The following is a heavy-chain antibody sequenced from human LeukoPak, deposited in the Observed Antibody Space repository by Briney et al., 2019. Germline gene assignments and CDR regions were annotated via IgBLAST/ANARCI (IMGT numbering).Heavy chain of an antibody. J-gene: IGHJ4*02. V-gene: IGHV3-53*01. CDR2: MYGGGDV. CDR1: GFSVSSNP. D-gene: IGHD2/OR15-2a*01. CDR3: ARGGTKTTFSLFDY. Sequence: GGSLRLSCAASGFSVSSNPMSWVRQTPDKGLEWVSVMYGGGDVYYGDSVKGRFTISRDNSKNILYPHMNDLRADDTAVYYCARGGTKTTFSLFDYWGQGTRVFVSS.